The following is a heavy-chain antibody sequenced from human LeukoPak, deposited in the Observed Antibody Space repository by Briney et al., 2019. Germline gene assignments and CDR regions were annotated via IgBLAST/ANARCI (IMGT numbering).Heavy chain of an antibody. V-gene: IGHV1-2*02. CDR3: AKDFSSNWAHHFDY. Sequence: ASVKVSCKASGYTFTGYYMHWVRQAPGQGLEWMGWINPNSGGTNYAQKFQGRVTMTRDTSISTAHMELSRLRSDDTAVYYCAKDFSSNWAHHFDYWGQGTLVTVSS. J-gene: IGHJ4*02. CDR1: GYTFTGYY. D-gene: IGHD6-13*01. CDR2: INPNSGGT.